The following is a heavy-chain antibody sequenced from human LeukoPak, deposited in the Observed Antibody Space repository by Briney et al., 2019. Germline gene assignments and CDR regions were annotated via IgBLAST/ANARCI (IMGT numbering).Heavy chain of an antibody. D-gene: IGHD3-10*01. Sequence: PSQTLSLTCAVSGGSISSGGYSSSWIRQPPGKGLEWIGWIYHSGSTSYNPSLKSRVTISVDRSKNQFSLQLNSVTPEDTAVYYCARTGLGVNWFDPWGQGTLVTVSS. CDR2: IYHSGST. J-gene: IGHJ5*02. V-gene: IGHV4-30-2*01. CDR1: GGSISSGGYS. CDR3: ARTGLGVNWFDP.